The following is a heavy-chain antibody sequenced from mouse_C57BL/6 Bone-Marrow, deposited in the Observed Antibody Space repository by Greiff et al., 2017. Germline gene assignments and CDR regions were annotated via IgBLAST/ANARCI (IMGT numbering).Heavy chain of an antibody. CDR2: IYPGDGDT. V-gene: IGHV1-82*01. J-gene: IGHJ3*01. CDR1: GYAFSSSW. CDR3: ARSQLRLLAWFAY. D-gene: IGHD3-2*02. Sequence: VQLQQSGPELVKPGASVKISCKASGYAFSSSWMNWVKQRPGKGLEWIGRIYPGDGDTNYNGKFKGKATLTADKSSSTAYMQLSSLTSEYSAVYFCARSQLRLLAWFAYWGQGTLVTVSA.